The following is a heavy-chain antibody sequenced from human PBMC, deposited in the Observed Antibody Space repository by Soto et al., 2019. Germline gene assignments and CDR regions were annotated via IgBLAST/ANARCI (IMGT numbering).Heavy chain of an antibody. CDR1: GFSLITSGVC. V-gene: IGHV2-70*13. Sequence: SGPTLVNPTQTLTLTCTFTGFSLITSGVCVSWIRQPPGKALEWLALIDWDDEKYYRTSLKTRLTIFKDTSKNQVVLTMTNMDPEDTATYYCARTFPGSRYYGSESWSPLYFDYWGQGMLVTVSS. CDR3: ARTFPGSRYYGSESWSPLYFDY. D-gene: IGHD3-10*01. CDR2: IDWDDEK. J-gene: IGHJ4*02.